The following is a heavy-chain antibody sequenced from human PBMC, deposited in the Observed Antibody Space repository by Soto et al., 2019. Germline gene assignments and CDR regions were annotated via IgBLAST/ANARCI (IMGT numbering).Heavy chain of an antibody. CDR3: ARAGSAPRRYYYYGMDV. V-gene: IGHV3-48*02. CDR1: GFTFGSYS. Sequence: PGGSLRLSCAASGFTFGSYSMNWVRQAPGKGLEWVSYISSSSSTIYYADSVKGRFTISRDNAKNSLYLQMNSLRDEDTAVYYRARAGSAPRRYYYYGMDVWGQGTTVTVSS. J-gene: IGHJ6*02. CDR2: ISSSSSTI. D-gene: IGHD3-10*01.